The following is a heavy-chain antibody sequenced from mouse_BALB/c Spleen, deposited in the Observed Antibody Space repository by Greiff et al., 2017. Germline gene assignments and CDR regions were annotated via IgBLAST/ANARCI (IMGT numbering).Heavy chain of an antibody. D-gene: IGHD2-4*01. CDR1: GFTFTDYY. CDR3: ARDMITPWFAY. Sequence: EVQLVESGGGLVQPGGSLRLSCATSGFTFTDYYMSWVRQPPGKALEWLGFIRNKANGYTTEYSASVKGRFTISRDNSQSILYLQMNTLRAEDSATYYCARDMITPWFAYWGQGTLVTVSA. J-gene: IGHJ3*01. CDR2: IRNKANGYTT. V-gene: IGHV7-3*02.